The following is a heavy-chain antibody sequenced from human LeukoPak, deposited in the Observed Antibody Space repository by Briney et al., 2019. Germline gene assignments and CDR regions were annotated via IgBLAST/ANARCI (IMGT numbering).Heavy chain of an antibody. V-gene: IGHV1-8*01. CDR1: GYTFTSYD. CDR3: ARGVHATADPSSDY. Sequence: ASVKVSCKASGYTFTSYDINWVRQATGQGLEWMGWMNPNSGNTGYAQKFQGRVTMTRNTSISTAYMELSSLRSEDTAVYYCARGVHATADPSSDYWGQGTLVTVSS. CDR2: MNPNSGNT. D-gene: IGHD2-2*01. J-gene: IGHJ4*02.